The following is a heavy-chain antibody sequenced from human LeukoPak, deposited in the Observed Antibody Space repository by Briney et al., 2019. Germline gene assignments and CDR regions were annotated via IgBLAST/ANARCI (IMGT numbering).Heavy chain of an antibody. Sequence: GASVKVSCKASEYIFTSYYMHWVRQAPGQGPEWMGIINLRGGTTTYAQKFQGRVTMTRDTSTSTAYMELSSLRSEDTAVYYCARVRGENSSSWRHTYYYYYYMDVWGKGTTVTVSS. D-gene: IGHD6-13*01. CDR3: ARVRGENSSSWRHTYYYYYYMDV. CDR1: EYIFTSYY. V-gene: IGHV1-46*01. CDR2: INLRGGTT. J-gene: IGHJ6*03.